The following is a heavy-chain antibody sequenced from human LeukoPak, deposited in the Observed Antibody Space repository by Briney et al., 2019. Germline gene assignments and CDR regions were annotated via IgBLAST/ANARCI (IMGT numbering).Heavy chain of an antibody. CDR1: GGSISNKY. Sequence: SETLSLTCTVSGGSISNKYWSWIRQPPGKGLEWIGYIYYSGSTNYNPSLKSRVTISVDTSKNQFSLKLSSVTAADTALYYCARDILESGLSYYFDLWGRGTLVTVSS. J-gene: IGHJ2*01. V-gene: IGHV4-59*01. CDR3: ARDILESGLSYYFDL. D-gene: IGHD2-21*01. CDR2: IYYSGST.